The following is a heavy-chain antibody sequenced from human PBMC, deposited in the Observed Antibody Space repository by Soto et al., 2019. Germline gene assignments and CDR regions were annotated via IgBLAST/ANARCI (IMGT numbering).Heavy chain of an antibody. Sequence: QVQLVQSGAEAKQQGASVRVSCKTYGYTFSDYFLHWVRQAPGQGPEWMVFVNLKVGGTESAPRFRGRVRMTRDTSSGTVYMDLYRLTFDDTAIYYCARDSGIPGLYGYFDVWGRGTLVSVSS. V-gene: IGHV1-2*02. D-gene: IGHD2-2*02. J-gene: IGHJ2*01. CDR2: VNLKVGGT. CDR3: ARDSGIPGLYGYFDV. CDR1: GYTFSDYF.